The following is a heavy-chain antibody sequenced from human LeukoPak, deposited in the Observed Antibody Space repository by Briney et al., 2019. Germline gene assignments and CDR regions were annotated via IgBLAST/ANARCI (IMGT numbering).Heavy chain of an antibody. D-gene: IGHD1-1*01. Sequence: SETLSLTCTVSGGAISSYYWSWIRQPPGKGLEWIGYISYSGSTNYNSSLKSRLTISVDTSKNQFSLKLSSVTAADTAVYYCARHGTSSYYYYAMDVWGQGTTVTVSS. J-gene: IGHJ6*02. V-gene: IGHV4-59*08. CDR2: ISYSGST. CDR1: GGAISSYY. CDR3: ARHGTSSYYYYAMDV.